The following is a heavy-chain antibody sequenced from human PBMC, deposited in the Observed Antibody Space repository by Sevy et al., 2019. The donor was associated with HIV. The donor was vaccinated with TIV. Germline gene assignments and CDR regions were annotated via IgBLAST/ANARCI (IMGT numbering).Heavy chain of an antibody. V-gene: IGHV1-18*01. J-gene: IGHJ6*02. CDR3: ARDGMLIRGMVISRNHYYSGMDV. D-gene: IGHD3-3*01. CDR1: GYTFRSYG. CDR2: ISGYNGNT. Sequence: ASVKVSCKASGYTFRSYGISWVRQAPGQGPEWMGWISGYNGNTKFAQRVQDRVTMTTHSSTSTAYMELRSLRSDDTATYYCARDGMLIRGMVISRNHYYSGMDVWGQGTTVTVSS.